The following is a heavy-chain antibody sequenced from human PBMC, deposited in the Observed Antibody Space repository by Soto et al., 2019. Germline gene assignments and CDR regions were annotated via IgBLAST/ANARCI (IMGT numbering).Heavy chain of an antibody. CDR1: GLSITDSEMG. CDR3: ARRHLAVAVSPWFDP. V-gene: IGHV2-26*01. CDR2: IDSSVEK. D-gene: IGHD6-19*01. J-gene: IGHJ5*02. Sequence: QVTLKESGPVLVKPTETLTLRCTVSGLSITDSEMGVSWIRQPPGQPLEWLAHIDSSVEKSYRTFLKSRLAISKDTSKSQIVLTMTNMDPVDTATYYCARRHLAVAVSPWFDPWGQGIPVTVSS.